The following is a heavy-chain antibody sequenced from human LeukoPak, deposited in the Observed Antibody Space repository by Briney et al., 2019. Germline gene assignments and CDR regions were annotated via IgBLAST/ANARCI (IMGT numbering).Heavy chain of an antibody. D-gene: IGHD6-13*01. CDR2: IYYSGST. J-gene: IGHJ5*02. Sequence: SETLSLTCGVSGGSFSGYYWSWIRQSPGKGLEWIGYIYYSGSTNYNPSLKSRVTISVDTSKNQFSLKLSSVTAADTAVYYCARDLGSSWYHWFDPWGQGTLVTVSS. CDR1: GGSFSGYY. CDR3: ARDLGSSWYHWFDP. V-gene: IGHV4-59*01.